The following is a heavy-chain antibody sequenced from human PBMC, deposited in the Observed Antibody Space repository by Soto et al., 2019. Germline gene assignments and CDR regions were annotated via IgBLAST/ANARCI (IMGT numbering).Heavy chain of an antibody. J-gene: IGHJ6*02. CDR1: GFTFSSYW. D-gene: IGHD6-13*01. Sequence: EVQLVESGGGLVQPGGSLRLSCVDSGFTFSSYWMSWVRQAPVKGLEWVGNIKQDGSEENYVDSVKGRFTISRDNAKNSMYLQMNSRRAEETAVYYCARIAASGRGWDVWGQGTTVVVSS. CDR2: IKQDGSEE. CDR3: ARIAASGRGWDV. V-gene: IGHV3-7*01.